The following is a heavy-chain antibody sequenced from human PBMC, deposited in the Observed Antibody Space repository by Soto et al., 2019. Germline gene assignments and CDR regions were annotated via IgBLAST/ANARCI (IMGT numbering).Heavy chain of an antibody. CDR3: ARDKITGLFDY. V-gene: IGHV4-39*02. J-gene: IGHJ4*02. CDR1: GGSISSSSYY. D-gene: IGHD2-8*02. Sequence: SETLSLTCTVSGGSISSSSYYWGWIRQPPGKRLEWIGSIYYSGYTYYNPSLKSRVTISVDTSKNQFSLKLTSVTTADTAVYYCARDKITGLFDYWGQGTLVTVSS. CDR2: IYYSGYT.